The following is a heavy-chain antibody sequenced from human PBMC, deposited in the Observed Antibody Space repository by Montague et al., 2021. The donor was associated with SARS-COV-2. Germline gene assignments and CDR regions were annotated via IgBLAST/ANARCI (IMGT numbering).Heavy chain of an antibody. V-gene: IGHV5-10-1*01. Sequence: KVSCKGSGYSFTSYWISWVRQMPGKGLEWMGRIYPSDSYTNYSPSFQGHVTISADKSISTAYLQWSSLKASDTAMYYCARRSYSSSWYDYWGQGTLVTVSS. CDR3: ARRSYSSSWYDY. D-gene: IGHD6-13*01. CDR1: GYSFTSYW. J-gene: IGHJ4*02. CDR2: IYPSDSYT.